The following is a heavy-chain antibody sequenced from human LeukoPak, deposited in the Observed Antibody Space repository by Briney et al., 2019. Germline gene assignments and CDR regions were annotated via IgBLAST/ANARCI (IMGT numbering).Heavy chain of an antibody. CDR1: GYTFSSHG. Sequence: ASVKVSCKTSGYTFSSHGISWARQAPGQGLEWMGWISGNNGNTKYIEKLQGRVTMTRDTSTSTAYMELRSLISDDTATYYCARDSNWGLFDYWGQGTLVTVSS. V-gene: IGHV1-18*01. CDR2: ISGNNGNT. CDR3: ARDSNWGLFDY. D-gene: IGHD7-27*01. J-gene: IGHJ4*02.